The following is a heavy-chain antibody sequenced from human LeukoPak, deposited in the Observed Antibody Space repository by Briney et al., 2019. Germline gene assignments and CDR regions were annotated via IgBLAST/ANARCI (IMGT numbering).Heavy chain of an antibody. CDR1: GYTFTGYY. CDR3: ARPTEPRWSGGGSSWPIDY. D-gene: IGHD6-13*01. CDR2: INPNSGGT. Sequence: ASVKVSCKASGYTFTGYYMRWVRQAPGQGLEWMGWINPNSGGTNYAQKFQGRVTMTRDTSISTAYMELSRLRSDDTAVYYCARPTEPRWSGGGSSWPIDYWGQGTLVTVSS. J-gene: IGHJ4*02. V-gene: IGHV1-2*02.